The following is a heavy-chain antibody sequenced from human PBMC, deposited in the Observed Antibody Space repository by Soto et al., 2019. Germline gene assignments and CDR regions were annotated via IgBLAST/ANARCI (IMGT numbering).Heavy chain of an antibody. Sequence: ESGGGLVQPGRSLRLSCAASGFTFDDYAMHWVRQAPGKGLEWVSGISWNSGSIGYADSVKGRFTISRDNAKNSLYLQMNSLRAEDTALYYCAKGLYSSSWWGIDYWGQGTLVTVSS. V-gene: IGHV3-9*01. J-gene: IGHJ4*02. CDR3: AKGLYSSSWWGIDY. CDR1: GFTFDDYA. D-gene: IGHD6-13*01. CDR2: ISWNSGSI.